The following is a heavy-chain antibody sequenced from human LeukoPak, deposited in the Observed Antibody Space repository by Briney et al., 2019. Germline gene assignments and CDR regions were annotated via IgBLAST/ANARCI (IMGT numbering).Heavy chain of an antibody. CDR2: LHSGGDT. CDR1: GVNVRSNY. J-gene: IGHJ4*02. D-gene: IGHD5/OR15-5a*01. V-gene: IGHV3-53*01. Sequence: GGSLRLSCAVSGVNVRSNYMTCVREAPGKGLEWASVLHSGGDTYYADSVRGRFTISRDNSENMLFLQMNGLRAEDSAIYYCARGKVYYYYDYWGQGTLVTVSS. CDR3: ARGKVYYYYDY.